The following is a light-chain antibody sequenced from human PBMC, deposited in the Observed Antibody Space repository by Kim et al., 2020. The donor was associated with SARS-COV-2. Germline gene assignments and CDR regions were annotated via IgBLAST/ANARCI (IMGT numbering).Light chain of an antibody. Sequence: SASGGDIVTMTCRTRKGIRDDLGWDQQKTGKAPKCLIYGASYLESGVPSRFSGSGSGTEFTLTVSSLHPEDFATYYCLHQNSYPFTSGQVTKLEI. CDR1: KGIRDD. J-gene: IGKJ2*01. CDR2: GAS. V-gene: IGKV1-17*01. CDR3: LHQNSYPFT.